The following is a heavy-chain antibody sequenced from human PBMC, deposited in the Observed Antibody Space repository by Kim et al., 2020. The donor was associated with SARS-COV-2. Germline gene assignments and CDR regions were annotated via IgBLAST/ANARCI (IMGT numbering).Heavy chain of an antibody. V-gene: IGHV3-7*03. CDR1: GFTFNTYW. CDR3: ARDGIIQGWHSYYFEY. Sequence: GGSLRLSCAASGFTFNTYWMTWVRQAPGQGLEWVATMSQDGSEIYYVDSLKGRFTISRDNARNSLYLQMDNLRADDTAVYYCARDGIIQGWHSYYFEYWGQGTLVTVSS. D-gene: IGHD3-10*01. J-gene: IGHJ4*02. CDR2: MSQDGSEI.